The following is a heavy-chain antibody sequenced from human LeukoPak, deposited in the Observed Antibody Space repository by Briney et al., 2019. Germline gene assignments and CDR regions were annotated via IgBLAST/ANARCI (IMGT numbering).Heavy chain of an antibody. D-gene: IGHD2-15*01. CDR1: GYTFTSYY. CDR2: INPSGGST. CDR3: ARATQGTPARRSLFDY. J-gene: IGHJ4*02. Sequence: ASVKVSCKASGYTFTSYYMHWVRQAPGQGLEWMGIINPSGGSTSYAQKFQGRVTMTRDPSTSTVYMELSSLRSEDTAVYYCARATQGTPARRSLFDYWGQGTLVTVSS. V-gene: IGHV1-46*01.